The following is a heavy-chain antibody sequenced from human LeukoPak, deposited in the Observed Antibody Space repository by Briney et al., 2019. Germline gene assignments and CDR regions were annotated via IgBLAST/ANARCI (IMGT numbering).Heavy chain of an antibody. CDR3: ARIRGVGSDSFDY. V-gene: IGHV1-69*06. D-gene: IGHD3-10*01. J-gene: IGHJ4*02. Sequence: SVKVYCKASGGTFSSYAFSWVRQAPGQGLEWMGVIITIFHTPYYAPKFQGRVTITADKSTSTVYMEVSSLRSEDRAVYYCARIRGVGSDSFDYWGQGTLVTVSS. CDR2: IITIFHTP. CDR1: GGTFSSYA.